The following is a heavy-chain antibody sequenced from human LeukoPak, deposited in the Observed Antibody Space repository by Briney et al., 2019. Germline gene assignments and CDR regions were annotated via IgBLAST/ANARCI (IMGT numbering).Heavy chain of an antibody. Sequence: PGGSLRLSCAASGFTFSSYGMNWVHQAPGEGLEWVSAISGSGDSTYYADSVKGRFTISRDNSKNTLYLQMNSLRAEDTAVYYCAKDRPSGSYYYYWGQGTLVTVSS. J-gene: IGHJ4*02. V-gene: IGHV3-23*01. CDR1: GFTFSSYG. CDR2: ISGSGDST. CDR3: AKDRPSGSYYYY. D-gene: IGHD1-26*01.